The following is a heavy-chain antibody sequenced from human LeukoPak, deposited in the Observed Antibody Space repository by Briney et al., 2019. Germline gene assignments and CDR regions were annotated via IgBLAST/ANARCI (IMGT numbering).Heavy chain of an antibody. Sequence: ASVKVSCKGSGYTLTELSMHWVRQAPGKGLEWMGGFDPEDGETIYAQKFQGRVTMTEDTSTDTAYMELSSLRSEDTAVYYCATQWTPRGTRWHAFDIWGQGTMVTVSS. CDR3: ATQWTPRGTRWHAFDI. J-gene: IGHJ3*02. D-gene: IGHD1/OR15-1a*01. V-gene: IGHV1-24*01. CDR1: GYTLTELS. CDR2: FDPEDGET.